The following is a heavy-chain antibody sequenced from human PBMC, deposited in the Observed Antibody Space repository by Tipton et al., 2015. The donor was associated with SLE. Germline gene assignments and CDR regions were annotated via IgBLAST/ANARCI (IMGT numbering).Heavy chain of an antibody. J-gene: IGHJ4*02. D-gene: IGHD3-22*01. CDR2: IYYSGST. Sequence: TLSLTCTVSGGSISSHYWSWIRQPPGKGLEWIGYIYYSGSTNYNPSLKSRVTISVDTSKNQFSLKLSSVTAADTAVYYCARQGSYYYDSSGYSVFDYWGQGTLVTVSS. CDR1: GGSISSHY. CDR3: ARQGSYYYDSSGYSVFDY. V-gene: IGHV4-59*11.